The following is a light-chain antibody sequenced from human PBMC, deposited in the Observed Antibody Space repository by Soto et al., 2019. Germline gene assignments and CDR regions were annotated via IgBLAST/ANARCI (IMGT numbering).Light chain of an antibody. J-gene: IGKJ4*01. CDR3: QQLNSYSPRLI. CDR2: KAS. CDR1: QSISSW. Sequence: DIQMTQSPSTLSASVGDRVTITCRASQSISSWLAWYQQKPGKAPKLLIYKASTLESGVPSRFSGRGSGTDFTLTITSLQPEDFATYYCQQLNSYSPRLIFGGGTKVDIK. V-gene: IGKV1-5*03.